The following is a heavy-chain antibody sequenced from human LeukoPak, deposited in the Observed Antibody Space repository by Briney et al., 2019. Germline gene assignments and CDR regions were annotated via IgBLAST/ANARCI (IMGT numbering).Heavy chain of an antibody. V-gene: IGHV4-31*03. D-gene: IGHD2-2*01. J-gene: IGHJ6*02. Sequence: SETLSLTCTVSGGSISSGGYYWSWIRQHPGKGLEWIGYIYYSESTYYNPSLKSRVTISVDTSKNQFFLKLSSVTAADTAVYYCASLVVPAAIYYYYGMDVWGQGTTVTVSS. CDR1: GGSISSGGYY. CDR3: ASLVVPAAIYYYYGMDV. CDR2: IYYSEST.